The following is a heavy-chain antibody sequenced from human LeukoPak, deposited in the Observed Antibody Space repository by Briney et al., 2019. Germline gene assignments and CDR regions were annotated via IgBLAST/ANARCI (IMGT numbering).Heavy chain of an antibody. CDR1: GVSISSYY. D-gene: IGHD4-11*01. V-gene: IGHV4-59*01. Sequence: SETLSLTCTVSGVSISSYYWSWLRQLPGKGLEWIGYIYYSGSTNYNPSLKSRVTISVDTSKNQFSLKLSSVTAADTAVYYCARATTEGGSDPWGQGTLVTVSS. CDR3: ARATTEGGSDP. J-gene: IGHJ5*02. CDR2: IYYSGST.